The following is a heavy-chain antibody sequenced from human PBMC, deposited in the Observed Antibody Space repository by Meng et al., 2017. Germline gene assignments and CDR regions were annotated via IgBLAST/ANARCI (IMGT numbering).Heavy chain of an antibody. CDR1: GFTFSSYS. CDR2: ISSSSSYI. V-gene: IGHV3-21*01. D-gene: IGHD2-15*01. J-gene: IGHJ4*02. Sequence: GESLKISCAASGFTFSSYSMNWVRQAPGKGLEWVSSISSSSSYIYYADSVKGRFTISRDNAKNSLYLQMNSLRAEDTALYYCTRDIWGESPGYCSGGSCQPIDYWGQGTLVTVSS. CDR3: TRDIWGESPGYCSGGSCQPIDY.